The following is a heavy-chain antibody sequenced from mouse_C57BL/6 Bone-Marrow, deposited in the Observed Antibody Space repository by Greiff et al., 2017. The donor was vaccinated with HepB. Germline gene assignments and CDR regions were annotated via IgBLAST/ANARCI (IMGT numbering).Heavy chain of an antibody. CDR1: GFTFSSYG. J-gene: IGHJ2*01. CDR2: ISSGGSYT. D-gene: IGHD2-3*01. Sequence: EVHLVESGGDLVKPGGSLKLSCAASGFTFSSYGMSWVRQTPDKRLEWVATISSGGSYTYYPDSVKGRFTISRDNAKNTLYLQMSSLKSEDTAMYYCARRDGFPYYFDYWGQGTTLTVSS. CDR3: ARRDGFPYYFDY. V-gene: IGHV5-6*01.